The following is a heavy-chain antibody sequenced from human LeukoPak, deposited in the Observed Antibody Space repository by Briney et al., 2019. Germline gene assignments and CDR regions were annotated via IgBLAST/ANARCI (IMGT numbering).Heavy chain of an antibody. Sequence: GGSLRLSCAASGFTFSSYDMHWVRQATGKGLEWVSAIGTAGDPYYADSVKGRFTISRDNAKNSLYLQMNSLGAEDTAVYYCARDEGYSFGTKYYYYGMDAWGQGTTVTVSS. D-gene: IGHD5-18*01. CDR3: ARDEGYSFGTKYYYYGMDA. CDR1: GFTFSSYD. CDR2: IGTAGDP. J-gene: IGHJ6*02. V-gene: IGHV3-13*05.